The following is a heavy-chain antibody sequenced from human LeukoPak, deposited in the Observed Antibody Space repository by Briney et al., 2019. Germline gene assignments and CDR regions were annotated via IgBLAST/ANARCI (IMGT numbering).Heavy chain of an antibody. D-gene: IGHD3-10*01. CDR1: GSTFSSYG. Sequence: GGSLRLSCAASGSTFSSYGMHWVRQAPGKGLEWVAVIWYDGSNKYYADSVKGRFTISRDNSKNTLYLQMNSLRAEDTAVYYCAREGPLLLWFGEPGDAFDIWGQGTMVTVSS. J-gene: IGHJ3*02. CDR3: AREGPLLLWFGEPGDAFDI. CDR2: IWYDGSNK. V-gene: IGHV3-33*01.